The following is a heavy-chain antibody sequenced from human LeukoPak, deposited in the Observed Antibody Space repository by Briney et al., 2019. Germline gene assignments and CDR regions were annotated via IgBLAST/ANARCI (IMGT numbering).Heavy chain of an antibody. Sequence: GGSLRLSCAASGFTFTSAWMHWVRQAPGKGLEWVGRIKSKTDGGTTDYAAPVKGRFTISRDDSKNTLYLQMNSLKTEDTAVYYCTTLQYSYYYDSSGYPGGWGQGTLVTVPS. CDR2: IKSKTDGGTT. J-gene: IGHJ4*02. CDR3: TTLQYSYYYDSSGYPGG. D-gene: IGHD3-22*01. V-gene: IGHV3-15*07. CDR1: GFTFTSAW.